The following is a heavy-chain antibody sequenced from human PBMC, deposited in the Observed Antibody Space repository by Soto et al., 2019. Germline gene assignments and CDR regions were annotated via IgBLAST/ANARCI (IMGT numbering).Heavy chain of an antibody. CDR3: ARPGSAGDYDFDY. D-gene: IGHD4-17*01. V-gene: IGHV5-10-1*01. J-gene: IGHJ4*02. CDR2: VDPNDSYS. Sequence: PGESLKISCKGSGYIFTTYWINWVRQKPGKGLEWMGKVDPNDSYSKYSPSFQGHVSFSADTSTTTAYLYWSSLEASDTAIYYCARPGSAGDYDFDYWGQGYLVTVSS. CDR1: GYIFTTYW.